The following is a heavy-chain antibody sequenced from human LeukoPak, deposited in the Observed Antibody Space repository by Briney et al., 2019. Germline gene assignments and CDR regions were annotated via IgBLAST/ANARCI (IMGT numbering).Heavy chain of an antibody. D-gene: IGHD3-16*01. CDR1: GASISIYY. V-gene: IGHV4-4*07. J-gene: IGHJ5*02. CDR3: AREPWGGNWFDP. Sequence: SETLSLTCNVSGASISIYYWTWIRQPAGKGLEWIGRIYTSGNTNYNPSLKSRVTMSVDTSKNQFSLKLSSVTAADTAVYYCAREPWGGNWFDPWGQGTLVTVSS. CDR2: IYTSGNT.